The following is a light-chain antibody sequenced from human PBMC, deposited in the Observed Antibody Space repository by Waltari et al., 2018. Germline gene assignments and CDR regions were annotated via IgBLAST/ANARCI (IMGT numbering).Light chain of an antibody. CDR3: QQRRSWPIT. V-gene: IGKV3-11*01. CDR1: KTVATY. CDR2: DAS. J-gene: IGKJ5*01. Sequence: EIVLTQSPGTLSLSPGERATFSCRPIKTVATYLVWSQQKPGQPPRLLISDASNRATGIPARFSGSGSGTDFTLTISSLESEDFAIYYCQQRRSWPITFGQGTQLEIK.